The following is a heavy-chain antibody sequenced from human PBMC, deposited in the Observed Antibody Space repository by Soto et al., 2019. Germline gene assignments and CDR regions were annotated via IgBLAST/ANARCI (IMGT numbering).Heavy chain of an antibody. J-gene: IGHJ5*02. CDR2: IYYSGST. CDR3: AREASDFSNWFDP. CDR1: GGSISSGGYY. Sequence: SETLSLTCTVSGGSISSGGYYWSWIRQHPGKGLEWIGYIYYSGSTYYNPSLKSRVTISVDTSKNQFSLKLSSVTAADTAVYYCAREASDFSNWFDPWGQGTLVTVSS. D-gene: IGHD3-3*01. V-gene: IGHV4-31*03.